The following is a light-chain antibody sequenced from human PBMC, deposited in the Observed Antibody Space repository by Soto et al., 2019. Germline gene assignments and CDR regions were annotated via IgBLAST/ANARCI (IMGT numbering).Light chain of an antibody. J-gene: IGKJ1*01. CDR2: KAS. CDR3: QQTNSFPRT. V-gene: IGKV1-5*03. Sequence: IQMPQSPSTLSGSVGDRVTLTCRASQTISSWLAWYQQTPGKAPKLLIYKASTLKSGVPSRFSGSGSGTEFTLTISSLQPEDIATYYYQQTNSFPRTFGQGTKVDI. CDR1: QTISSW.